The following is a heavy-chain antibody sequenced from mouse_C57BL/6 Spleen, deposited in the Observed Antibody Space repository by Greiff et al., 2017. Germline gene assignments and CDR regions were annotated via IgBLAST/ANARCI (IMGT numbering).Heavy chain of an antibody. D-gene: IGHD2-4*01. CDR2: ISSGSSTI. CDR1: GFTFSDYG. V-gene: IGHV5-17*01. CDR3: ARIYDYDESGYAMDY. Sequence: EVKLMESGGGLVKPGGSLKLSCAASGFTFSDYGMHWVRQAPEKGLEWVAYISSGSSTIYYADTVKGRFTISRDNAKNTLFLQMTSLRSEDTAMYYCARIYDYDESGYAMDYWGQGTSVTVSP. J-gene: IGHJ4*01.